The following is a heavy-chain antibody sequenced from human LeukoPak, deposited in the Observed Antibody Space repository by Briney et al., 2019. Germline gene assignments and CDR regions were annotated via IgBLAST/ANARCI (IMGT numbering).Heavy chain of an antibody. Sequence: PGGSLRLSCAASGFTFSTYSLNWVRQAPGKGLEWLSSLSGDKKYIYYADSVKGRFTISRDNAKNSLYLQMNSLRAEDTAVYYCARDLKPPNFDWLLSGYYYGMDVWGQGTTVTVSS. CDR2: LSGDKKYI. V-gene: IGHV3-21*01. CDR3: ARDLKPPNFDWLLSGYYYGMDV. D-gene: IGHD3-9*01. CDR1: GFTFSTYS. J-gene: IGHJ6*02.